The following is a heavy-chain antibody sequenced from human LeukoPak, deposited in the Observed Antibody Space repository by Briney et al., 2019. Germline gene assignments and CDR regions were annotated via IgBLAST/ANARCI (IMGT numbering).Heavy chain of an antibody. CDR2: INPSGGST. V-gene: IGHV1-46*01. Sequence: ASVKVSCKASGNTFTSYYIHWVRQAPRQGLEWMGLINPSGGSTRYAQKFQGRVTMPRDTSTSTVYMELSSLRSEDTAVYYCARVSGYSYGRFFDYWGKGTLVTVSS. CDR1: GNTFTSYY. D-gene: IGHD5-18*01. J-gene: IGHJ4*02. CDR3: ARVSGYSYGRFFDY.